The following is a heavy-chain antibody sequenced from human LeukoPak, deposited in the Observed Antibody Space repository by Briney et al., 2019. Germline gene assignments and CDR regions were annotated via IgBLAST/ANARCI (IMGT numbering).Heavy chain of an antibody. J-gene: IGHJ5*02. CDR2: ISGSGGST. D-gene: IGHD3-10*01. CDR3: AKTFGATRGYWFDP. Sequence: GGSLRLSCAASGFTFSSYAMSWVRQAPGKGLEWVSAISGSGGSTYYADSVKGQFTVSRDNSKNTLYLQMNSLRAEDTAVYYCAKTFGATRGYWFDPWGQGTLVTVSS. CDR1: GFTFSSYA. V-gene: IGHV3-23*01.